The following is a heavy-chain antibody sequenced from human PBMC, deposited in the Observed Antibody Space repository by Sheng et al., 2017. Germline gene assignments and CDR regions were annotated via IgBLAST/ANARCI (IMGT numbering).Heavy chain of an antibody. CDR3: ARDHMGATGGY. Sequence: QVQLVQSGAEVKKPGASVKVSCKASGYTFTGYYMHWVRQAPGQGLEWMGWITMTRDTSISTAYMELSRLRSDDTAVYYCARDHMGATGGYWGQGTLVPVSS. J-gene: IGHJ4*02. CDR1: GYTFTGYY. V-gene: IGHV1-2*02. D-gene: IGHD1-26*01.